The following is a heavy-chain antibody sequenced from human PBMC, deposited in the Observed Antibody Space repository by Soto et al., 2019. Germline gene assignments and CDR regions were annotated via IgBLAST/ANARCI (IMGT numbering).Heavy chain of an antibody. CDR1: GGTFSSYA. J-gene: IGHJ4*02. Sequence: SVKVSCKASGGTFSSYAISWVRQAPGQGLEWMGGIIPIFGTANYAQKFQGRVTITADESTSTAYMELSSLRSEDTAVYYCARTIAAAFRGYFDYWGQGTLVTVSS. V-gene: IGHV1-69*13. CDR3: ARTIAAAFRGYFDY. D-gene: IGHD6-13*01. CDR2: IIPIFGTA.